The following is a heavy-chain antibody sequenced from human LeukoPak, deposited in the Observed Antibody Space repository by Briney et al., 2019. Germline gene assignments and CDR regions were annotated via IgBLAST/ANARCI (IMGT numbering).Heavy chain of an antibody. D-gene: IGHD6-13*01. CDR3: VRKGLSWSPRFDP. Sequence: GRSLRLSCAASGFTFSNYAIHWVCQAPGKGLEWVAVISYDGSNKYYADSVRGRFTISRQNSDNVMYLQLNSLRAEDTALYHCVRKGLSWSPRFDPWGQGTLVTVSS. CDR1: GFTFSNYA. CDR2: ISYDGSNK. V-gene: IGHV3-30*04. J-gene: IGHJ5*02.